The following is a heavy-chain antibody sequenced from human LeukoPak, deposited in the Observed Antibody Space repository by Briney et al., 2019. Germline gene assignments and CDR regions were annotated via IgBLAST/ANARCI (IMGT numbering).Heavy chain of an antibody. J-gene: IGHJ4*02. D-gene: IGHD1-26*01. CDR3: ARVWIVGANEPIDY. V-gene: IGHV4-39*07. CDR2: IYYSGST. CDR1: GGPISSSSYY. Sequence: SETLSLTCTVSGGPISSSSYYWGWIRQPPGKGLEWIGSIYYSGSTYYNPSLKSRVTISVDTSKNQFSLKLSSVTAADTAVYYCARVWIVGANEPIDYWGQGTLVTVSS.